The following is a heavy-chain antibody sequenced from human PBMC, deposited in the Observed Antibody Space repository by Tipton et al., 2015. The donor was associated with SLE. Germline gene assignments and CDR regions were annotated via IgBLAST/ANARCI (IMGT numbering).Heavy chain of an antibody. J-gene: IGHJ6*02. CDR3: ARDDRGLSAYYYYGMDV. Sequence: TLSLTCTVSGGSISSYYWSWIRQPPGKGLEWIGYIYYSGSTNYNPSLKSRVTIPVDTSKNQFSLKLSSVTAADTAVYYCARDDRGLSAYYYYGMDVWGQGTTVTVSS. V-gene: IGHV4-59*01. CDR1: GGSISSYY. D-gene: IGHD1-14*01. CDR2: IYYSGST.